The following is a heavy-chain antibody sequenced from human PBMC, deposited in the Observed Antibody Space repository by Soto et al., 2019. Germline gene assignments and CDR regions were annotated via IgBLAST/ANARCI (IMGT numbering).Heavy chain of an antibody. J-gene: IGHJ4*02. V-gene: IGHV1-18*01. Sequence: QVQLVQSGAEVKKPGASVKVSCKASGYTFTNYGISWVRQAPGQGLEWMGWISAYNGDTNNAQKLQGRVTMTTDTSRSAAYMQLRSLISEDTAVYYCARGDWFGELASVCWGQGTLVSVSS. D-gene: IGHD3-10*01. CDR2: ISAYNGDT. CDR3: ARGDWFGELASVC. CDR1: GYTFTNYG.